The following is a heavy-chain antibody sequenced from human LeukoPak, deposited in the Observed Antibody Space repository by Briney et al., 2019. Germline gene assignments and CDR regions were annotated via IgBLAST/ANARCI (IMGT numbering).Heavy chain of an antibody. CDR3: ARDPYDFWSGYYFDY. Sequence: SVKVSCKASGGTVSSYAISWVRQAPGQGLEWMGGIIPIFGTANYAQKLQGRVTMTTDTSTSTAYMELRSLRSDDTAVYYCARDPYDFWSGYYFDYWGQGTLDTVSS. CDR1: GGTVSSYA. D-gene: IGHD3-3*01. CDR2: IIPIFGTA. V-gene: IGHV1-69*05. J-gene: IGHJ4*02.